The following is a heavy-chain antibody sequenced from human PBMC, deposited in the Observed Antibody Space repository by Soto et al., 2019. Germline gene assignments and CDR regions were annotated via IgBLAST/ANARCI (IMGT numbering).Heavy chain of an antibody. D-gene: IGHD2-15*01. CDR2: IYYSGST. CDR3: ASALYCSGGSCSFDP. J-gene: IGHJ5*02. Sequence: SETLSLTCAVSGGSISSSNWWSWVRQPPGKGLEWIGYIYYSGSTNYNPSLKSRVTISVDTSKNQFSLKLSSVTAADTAVYYCASALYCSGGSCSFDPWGQGTLVTVSS. V-gene: IGHV4-4*02. CDR1: GGSISSSNW.